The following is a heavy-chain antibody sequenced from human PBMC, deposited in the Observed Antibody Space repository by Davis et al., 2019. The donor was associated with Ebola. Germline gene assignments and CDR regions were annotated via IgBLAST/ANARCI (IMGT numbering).Heavy chain of an antibody. D-gene: IGHD3-22*01. J-gene: IGHJ6*04. CDR1: GYTFTGYY. V-gene: IGHV1-2*06. CDR3: ARVTGYYYDSSGYYWDYYYYGMDV. CDR2: INPNSGGT. Sequence: ASVKVSCKASGYTFTGYYMHWVRQAPGQGLEWMGRINPNSGGTNYAQKFQGRVTMTRDTSISTAYMELSSLRSEDTAVYYCARVTGYYYDSSGYYWDYYYYGMDVWGKGTTVTVSS.